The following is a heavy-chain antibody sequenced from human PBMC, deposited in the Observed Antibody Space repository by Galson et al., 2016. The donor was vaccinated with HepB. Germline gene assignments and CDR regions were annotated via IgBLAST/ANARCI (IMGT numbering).Heavy chain of an antibody. CDR2: MNPNSANT. CDR1: GYTFTGFD. CDR3: ARGMTTQFPYYYNGLDV. Sequence: SVKVSCKASGYTFTGFDINWVRQAPGQGLEWMGWMNPNSANTGYAQKFQGRVTMTRSTSMSEAYMELSSLTYDDTAVYYCARGMTTQFPYYYNGLDVWGQGTTVTVS. D-gene: IGHD5-24*01. V-gene: IGHV1-8*02. J-gene: IGHJ6*02.